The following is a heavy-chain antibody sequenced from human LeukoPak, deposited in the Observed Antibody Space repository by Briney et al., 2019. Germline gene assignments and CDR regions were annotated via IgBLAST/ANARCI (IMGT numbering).Heavy chain of an antibody. Sequence: SETLSLTCTVSGGSISSYYRSWIRHPPGRGLEWIGEINHSGSTNYNPSLKSRVTISVDTSKNQFSLKLSSVTAADTAVYYCARRRITMVRGGRWFDPWGQGTLVTVSS. J-gene: IGHJ5*02. CDR3: ARRRITMVRGGRWFDP. CDR1: GGSISSYY. D-gene: IGHD3-10*01. CDR2: INHSGST. V-gene: IGHV4-34*01.